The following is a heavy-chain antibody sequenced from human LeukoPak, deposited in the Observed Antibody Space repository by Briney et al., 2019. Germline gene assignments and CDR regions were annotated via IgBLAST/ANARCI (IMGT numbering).Heavy chain of an antibody. J-gene: IGHJ4*02. CDR3: ARGNPSYSGYDLGYFDH. CDR1: GGSFSGYY. V-gene: IGHV4-34*01. D-gene: IGHD5-12*01. Sequence: SETLSLTCAVYGGSFSGYYWSWIRQPPGKGLERIGEINHSGSTNYNPSLKSRVTISVDTSKNQFSLKLSSVTAADTAVYYCARGNPSYSGYDLGYFDHWGQGTLVTVSS. CDR2: INHSGST.